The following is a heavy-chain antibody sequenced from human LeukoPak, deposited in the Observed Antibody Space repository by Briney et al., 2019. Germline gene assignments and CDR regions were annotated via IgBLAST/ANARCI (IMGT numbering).Heavy chain of an antibody. CDR3: ARDGYGEFGSYYFDY. V-gene: IGHV7-4-1*02. D-gene: IGHD3-10*01. CDR1: GNTFTSYA. Sequence: ASVKVSCKASGNTFTSYAMNWVRQAPGQGLEWMGWINTNTGNPTYAQGFTGRFVFSLDTSVSTAYLQISSLKAEDTAVYYCARDGYGEFGSYYFDYRGQGTLVTVSS. J-gene: IGHJ4*02. CDR2: INTNTGNP.